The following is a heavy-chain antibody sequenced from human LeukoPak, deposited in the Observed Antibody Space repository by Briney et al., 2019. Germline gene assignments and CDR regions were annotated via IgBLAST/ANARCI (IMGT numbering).Heavy chain of an antibody. D-gene: IGHD5-12*01. CDR1: GDSISNGGSISNGGHY. CDR3: ARDTRIEWLRFLDY. V-gene: IGHV4-31*03. J-gene: IGHJ4*02. CDR2: IYHSGNT. Sequence: ASETLSLTCTVSGDSISNGGSISNGGHYWSWIRPFPGKGLEWIGYIYHSGNTYYNPSLESRVTISVDTSENRFSLKLNSVTAADTPIYYCARDTRIEWLRFLDYWGQGILVTVSS.